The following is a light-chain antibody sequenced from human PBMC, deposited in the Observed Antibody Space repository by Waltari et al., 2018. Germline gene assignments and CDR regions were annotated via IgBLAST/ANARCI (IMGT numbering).Light chain of an antibody. CDR3: QQYTTRPLT. CDR1: QRVSSK. Sequence: EIVMTQSPGTLSVSPGEGATLSCRARQRVSSKVAWYQQRPGQAPRLLIFGASTRATGNPARFSGSESGTEFTLTISSLQSEDSGVYFCQQYTTRPLTFGGGTKVEI. V-gene: IGKV3-15*01. CDR2: GAS. J-gene: IGKJ4*01.